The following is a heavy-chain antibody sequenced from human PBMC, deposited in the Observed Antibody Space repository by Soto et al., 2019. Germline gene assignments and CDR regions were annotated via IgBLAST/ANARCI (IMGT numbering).Heavy chain of an antibody. J-gene: IGHJ4*02. CDR1: GFSLSTSGMC. V-gene: IGHV2-70*11. D-gene: IGHD4-17*01. Sequence: SGPTLVNPTQTLTLTCTFSGFSLSTSGMCVSWIRQPPGKALEWLARIDWDDDKYYSTSLKTRLTISKDTSKNQVVLTMTNMDLVDTATYYCARIGYDYGDSDYWGQGTLVTVSS. CDR3: ARIGYDYGDSDY. CDR2: IDWDDDK.